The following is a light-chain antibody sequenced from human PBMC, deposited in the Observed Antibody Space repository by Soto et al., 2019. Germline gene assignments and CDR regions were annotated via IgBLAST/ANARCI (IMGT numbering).Light chain of an antibody. J-gene: IGKJ1*01. CDR1: QTISSC. V-gene: IGKV1-5*03. CDR3: QHYNSYSEA. CDR2: KAS. Sequence: IQMTQSPSTPSGSXGDRVTIPCRASQTISSCLAWYHENPGXAPKLLXYKASTLKSGGPSRFSGSGSETEFTRTISSLQPDDFATYYGQHYNSYSEAFGQGTKVDIK.